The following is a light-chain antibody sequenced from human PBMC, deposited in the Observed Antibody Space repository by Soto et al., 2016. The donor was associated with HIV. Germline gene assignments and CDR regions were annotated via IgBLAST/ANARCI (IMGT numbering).Light chain of an antibody. J-gene: IGLJ3*02. CDR1: DIKYKG. Sequence: SYVLTQPPSLSVAPGKTASITCEGHDIKYKGVHWYQHKSGQAPTLVIYHSSARPSGIPERFSGSKSWGTATLTISTVEAGDEADYFCQVLDRTTDHWVFGGGTKLTVL. V-gene: IGLV3-21*04. CDR3: QVLDRTTDHWV. CDR2: HSS.